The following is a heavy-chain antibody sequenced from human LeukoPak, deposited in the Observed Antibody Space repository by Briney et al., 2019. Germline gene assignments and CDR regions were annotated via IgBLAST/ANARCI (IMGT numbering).Heavy chain of an antibody. CDR2: INKDGTEK. D-gene: IGHD3-22*01. CDR3: AASPDYYDSSGYSYYFDY. V-gene: IGHV3-7*05. CDR1: GFTFSTYW. Sequence: PGGSLRLSCAASGFTFSTYWMSWVRQAPGKGLEWVANINKDGTEKYYVDSVKGRFTISRDHAKNSLYLQMNSLRAEDTAVYYCAASPDYYDSSGYSYYFDYWGQGTLVTVSS. J-gene: IGHJ4*02.